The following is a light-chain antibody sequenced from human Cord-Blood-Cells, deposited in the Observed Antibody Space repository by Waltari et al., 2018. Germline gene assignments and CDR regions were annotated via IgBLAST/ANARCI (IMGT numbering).Light chain of an antibody. CDR3: QQRSNWPYT. Sequence: EIVLTQSPPTLSLSPGARATLSCRASQRVSSYLAWYQQKPGQAPRRLIYDASNRATGIPARFSGSGSGTDFTLTISSLEPEDFAVYYCQQRSNWPYTFGQGTKLEIK. CDR2: DAS. V-gene: IGKV3-11*01. J-gene: IGKJ2*01. CDR1: QRVSSY.